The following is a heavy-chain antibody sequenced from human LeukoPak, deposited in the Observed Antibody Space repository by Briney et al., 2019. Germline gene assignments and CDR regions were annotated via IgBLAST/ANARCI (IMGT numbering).Heavy chain of an antibody. CDR3: ARTGGSCSSTSCYVDY. Sequence: GGSLRLSCAASGFTFSSYAMSWVRQAPGKGLEWVSAISGSGGSTYYADSVKGRFTISRDNSKNTLYLQMNSLRAEDTAVYYCARTGGSCSSTSCYVDYWGQGTLVTVSS. CDR2: ISGSGGST. J-gene: IGHJ4*02. CDR1: GFTFSSYA. V-gene: IGHV3-23*01. D-gene: IGHD2-2*01.